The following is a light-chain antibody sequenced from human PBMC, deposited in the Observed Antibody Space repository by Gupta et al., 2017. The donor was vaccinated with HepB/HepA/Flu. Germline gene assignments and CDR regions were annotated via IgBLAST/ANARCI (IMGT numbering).Light chain of an antibody. Sequence: SVLPQSPPASGTPGQRVTISCSGSSSNIGTNFVYWYQHLPGTAPKLLIYKNNQRPSGVPDRFSGSKSGTSAALAISGLRAEDEADYYCAAWDDSLSGLVFGGGTQLTVL. CDR3: AAWDDSLSGLV. CDR2: KNN. CDR1: SSNIGTNF. J-gene: IGLJ7*01. V-gene: IGLV1-47*01.